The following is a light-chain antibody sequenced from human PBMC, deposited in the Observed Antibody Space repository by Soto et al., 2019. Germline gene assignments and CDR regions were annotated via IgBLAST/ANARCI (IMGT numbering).Light chain of an antibody. CDR3: QQYNSYSPWT. CDR2: KAS. V-gene: IGKV1-5*03. J-gene: IGKJ1*01. Sequence: DIQMTQSPSTLSASVGDRVTITCRASQSISSWLAWYQQKPVKAPKLQIYKASSLESGVPSRFSGSGCGTEFPLTISSLQPDDFATYYCQQYNSYSPWTFGQGTTVEIK. CDR1: QSISSW.